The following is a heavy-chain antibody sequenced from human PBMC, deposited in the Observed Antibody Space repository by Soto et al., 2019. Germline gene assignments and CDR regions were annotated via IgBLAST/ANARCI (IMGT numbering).Heavy chain of an antibody. D-gene: IGHD2-2*01. Sequence: QVQLQESGPGLVKPSQTLSLTCTVSGGSISSGGYYWSWIRQYPGKGLEWIGYIYYSGSTYYNPSLKSRVTISGDTSKNRFSLKLSSVTGADTAVYDCARGDIVVVPVAFFDNWGQGTLVTVSS. CDR3: ARGDIVVVPVAFFDN. V-gene: IGHV4-31*03. J-gene: IGHJ4*02. CDR1: GGSISSGGYY. CDR2: IYYSGST.